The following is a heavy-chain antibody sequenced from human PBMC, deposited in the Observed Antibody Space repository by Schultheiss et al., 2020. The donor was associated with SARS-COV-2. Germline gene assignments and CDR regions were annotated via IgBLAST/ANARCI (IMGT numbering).Heavy chain of an antibody. V-gene: IGHV1-18*01. CDR2: ISAYNGNT. CDR3: ARDRGYTFAYAYFDY. Sequence: GESLKISCKASGYTFSSYGFSWVRQAPGQGLEWMGWISAYNGNTKYAQKLQGRVTMTTDTSTSTAYMELRSLRSDDTAVYYCARDRGYTFAYAYFDYWGQGTLVTVSS. J-gene: IGHJ4*02. CDR1: GYTFSSYG. D-gene: IGHD5-18*01.